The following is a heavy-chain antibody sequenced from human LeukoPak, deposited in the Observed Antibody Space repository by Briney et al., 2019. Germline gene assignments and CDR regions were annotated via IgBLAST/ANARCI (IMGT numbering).Heavy chain of an antibody. J-gene: IGHJ3*02. Sequence: PSETQSLTCTVSGGSISNSRYDWYWGWIRQPPGKGLEWIGSIYYSGSTYYNPSLKGRVTISVDTSKNQFSLKLSSVTAADTAVYYCARHAHGDPIDIWGQGTMVTVSS. CDR3: ARHAHGDPIDI. V-gene: IGHV4-39*01. CDR1: GGSISNSRYDWY. CDR2: IYYSGST. D-gene: IGHD4-17*01.